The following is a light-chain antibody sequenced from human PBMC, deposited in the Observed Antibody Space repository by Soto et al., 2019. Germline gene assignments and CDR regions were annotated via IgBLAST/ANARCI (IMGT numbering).Light chain of an antibody. CDR2: LGS. J-gene: IGKJ1*01. V-gene: IGKV2-28*01. CDR1: QSLLHSNGDTY. Sequence: DIVMTQSPLSLPVTPGEPASISCRSSQSLLHSNGDTYLDWCLQKPGQCPQLLIYLGSNPASGGPDRFSGSGSGTGFTLKVSSVEVEDVGVYYCMQALRDPPTWTFGQGTKVEIE. CDR3: MQALRDPPTWT.